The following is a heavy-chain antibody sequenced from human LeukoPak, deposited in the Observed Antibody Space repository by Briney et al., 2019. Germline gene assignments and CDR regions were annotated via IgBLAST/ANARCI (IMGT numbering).Heavy chain of an antibody. CDR2: IIPIFGTA. V-gene: IGHV1-69*06. CDR1: GGAFSSYA. D-gene: IGHD3-22*01. J-gene: IGHJ4*02. Sequence: SVTVSCKASGGAFSSYAISWVRQAPGQGLEWMGGIIPIFGTANYAQKFQGRVTITADKSTSTAYMELSSLRSEDTAVYYCARSDYYYDSSGYYYAPFDYWGQGTLVTVSS. CDR3: ARSDYYYDSSGYYYAPFDY.